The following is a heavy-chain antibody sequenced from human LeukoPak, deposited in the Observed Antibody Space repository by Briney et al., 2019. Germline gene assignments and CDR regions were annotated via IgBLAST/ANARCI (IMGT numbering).Heavy chain of an antibody. Sequence: GGSLRLSCAASGFTFSSYGMHWVRQAPGKGLEWVAAIWYDGSNKYYADSVKGRFTISRDNSKNTLYLQMNSLRAEDTAVYYCARDRSGVVTAYNWFDPWGQGTLVTVSS. J-gene: IGHJ5*02. CDR3: ARDRSGVVTAYNWFDP. V-gene: IGHV3-33*01. CDR1: GFTFSSYG. D-gene: IGHD3-3*01. CDR2: IWYDGSNK.